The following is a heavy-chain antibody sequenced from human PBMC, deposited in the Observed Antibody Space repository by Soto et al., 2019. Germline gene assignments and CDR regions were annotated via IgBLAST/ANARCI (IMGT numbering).Heavy chain of an antibody. CDR3: ATIKSSSWYKWFDP. CDR1: GESFGSYA. J-gene: IGHJ5*02. Sequence: QVHLVQSGAEVKKPGSSVKVSCEASGESFGSYALNWVRQAPGQGLEWMGGIIPMFGLPKIAQKFQGRVTITADESTSTVYMELSSLTPADTAIYYCATIKSSSWYKWFDPWGQGTQVTVSS. V-gene: IGHV1-69*01. CDR2: IIPMFGLP. D-gene: IGHD6-13*01.